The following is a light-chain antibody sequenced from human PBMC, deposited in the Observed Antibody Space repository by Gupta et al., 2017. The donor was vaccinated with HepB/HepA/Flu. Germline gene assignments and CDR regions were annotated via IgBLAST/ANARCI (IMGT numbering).Light chain of an antibody. Sequence: SYVLTQTPSVSVAPGKTARITCGGNNVGSKSVHWYQQKPGLAPVLVVYDDRDRPAGIPERFSGSNSGNTATLTIXRXEAGDEXDYYWQVWDSPSDHFIFGGGTKVTVL. CDR2: DDR. CDR3: QVWDSPSDHFI. J-gene: IGLJ1*01. CDR1: NVGSKS. V-gene: IGLV3-21*03.